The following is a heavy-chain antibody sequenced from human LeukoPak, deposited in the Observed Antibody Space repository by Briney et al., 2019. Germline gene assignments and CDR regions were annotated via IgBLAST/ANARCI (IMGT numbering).Heavy chain of an antibody. D-gene: IGHD2-15*01. J-gene: IGHJ3*02. CDR1: DASIRSDAYY. V-gene: IGHV4-30-4*01. CDR2: IYDSGST. CDR3: ARDCSGGSCYGAFDI. Sequence: SETLSLTCTASDASIRSDAYYWSWIRQPPGKGLNWIGYIYDSGSTYYNPSLKSRITISVDTSENRFSLKLSSVTATDTAVYYCARDCSGGSCYGAFDIWGQGTMVTVSS.